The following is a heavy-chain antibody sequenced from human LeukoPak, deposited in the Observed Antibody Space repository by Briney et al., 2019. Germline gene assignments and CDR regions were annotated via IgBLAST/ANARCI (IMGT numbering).Heavy chain of an antibody. CDR1: GFPFSSYA. J-gene: IGHJ4*02. V-gene: IGHV3-23*01. CDR2: ISGSGGST. CDR3: AKSRSGWYWGYFDY. Sequence: PGGSLRLSCAASGFPFSSYAMSWVRQAPGKGLEWVSAISGSGGSTYYADSVKGRFTISRDNSKNTLYLQMNSLRAEDTAVYYCAKSRSGWYWGYFDYWGQGTLVTVSS. D-gene: IGHD6-19*01.